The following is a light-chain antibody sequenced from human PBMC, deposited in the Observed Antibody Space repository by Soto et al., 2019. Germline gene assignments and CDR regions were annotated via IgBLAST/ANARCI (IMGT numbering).Light chain of an antibody. CDR3: SSYSIISYVI. V-gene: IGLV2-14*01. Sequence: QSVLTQPASVSGSPGQSITISCTGTTSDVGAYNYVSWYQQHPGEAPRLMIYDVSYRPSGVSNRFSGSKSGNTASLTISGLRAEDEADYYCSSYSIISYVIFGGGTKLTVL. CDR2: DVS. CDR1: TSDVGAYNY. J-gene: IGLJ2*01.